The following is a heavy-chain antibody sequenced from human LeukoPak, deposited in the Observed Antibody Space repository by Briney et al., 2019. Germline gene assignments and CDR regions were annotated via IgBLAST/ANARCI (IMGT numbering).Heavy chain of an antibody. V-gene: IGHV1-2*02. J-gene: IGHJ5*02. CDR3: ARWARVVPAAKCWFDP. Sequence: GASVKVSCKASGYTFTGYYMHWVRQAPGQGLEWMGWINPNSGGTNYAQKFQGRVTMTRDTSISTAYMELSRLRSDDTAVYYCARWARVVPAAKCWFDPWGQGTLVTVPS. D-gene: IGHD2-2*01. CDR2: INPNSGGT. CDR1: GYTFTGYY.